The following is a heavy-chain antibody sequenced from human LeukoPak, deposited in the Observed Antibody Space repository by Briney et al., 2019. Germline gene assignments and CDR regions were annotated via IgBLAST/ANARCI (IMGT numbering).Heavy chain of an antibody. CDR2: IKSKTDGGTT. D-gene: IGHD1-26*01. J-gene: IGHJ4*02. CDR1: VFTLSNAW. CDR3: TTDSQWELKEFDFDY. V-gene: IGHV3-15*01. Sequence: PGGSLRLSCAASVFTLSNAWMSWVRPAPGKGLEWVGRIKSKTDGGTTDYAAPVKGRFTISRDDSKNTLYLQMNSLKTEDTAVYYCTTDSQWELKEFDFDYWGQGTLVTVSS.